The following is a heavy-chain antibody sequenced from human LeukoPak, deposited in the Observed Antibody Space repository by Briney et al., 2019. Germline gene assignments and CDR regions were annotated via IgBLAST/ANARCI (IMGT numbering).Heavy chain of an antibody. V-gene: IGHV3-23*01. Sequence: GGSLRLSCAASGFTFSSYAMSWVRQAPGKGLEWVSAISGSGGSTYYADSVKGRFTISRDNSKNTLYLQMNSLRAEDTAVYYCAKDEDIVVVPAAAPKFYHYYGMDVWGQGTTVTVSS. CDR3: AKDEDIVVVPAAAPKFYHYYGMDV. CDR1: GFTFSSYA. CDR2: ISGSGGST. J-gene: IGHJ6*02. D-gene: IGHD2-2*01.